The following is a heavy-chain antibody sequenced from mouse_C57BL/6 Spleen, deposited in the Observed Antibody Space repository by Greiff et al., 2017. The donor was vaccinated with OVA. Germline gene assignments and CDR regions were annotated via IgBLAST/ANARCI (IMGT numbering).Heavy chain of an antibody. CDR1: GYSITSGYY. CDR2: ISYDGSN. D-gene: IGHD2-4*01. V-gene: IGHV3-6*01. CDR3: ARRAQDYEEEYYFDY. J-gene: IGHJ2*01. Sequence: EVQLQESGPGLVKPSQSLSLTCSVTGYSITSGYYWNWIRQFPGNKLEWMGYISYDGSNNYNPSLKNRISITRDTSKNQFFLKLNSVTTEDTATYYCARRAQDYEEEYYFDYWGQGTTLTVSS.